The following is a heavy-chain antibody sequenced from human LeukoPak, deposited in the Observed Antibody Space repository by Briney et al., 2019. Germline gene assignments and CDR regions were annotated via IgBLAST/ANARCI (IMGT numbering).Heavy chain of an antibody. D-gene: IGHD1-26*01. CDR2: IYTSGST. V-gene: IGHV4-38-2*02. J-gene: IGHJ3*02. Sequence: SETLSHPCTVSGYSISSGYYWGWIRQPPGKGLEWIGRIYTSGSTNYNPSLKSRVTMSVDTSKNQFSLKLSSVTAADTAVYYCASSVGAMGAFDIWGQGTMVTVSS. CDR1: GYSISSGYY. CDR3: ASSVGAMGAFDI.